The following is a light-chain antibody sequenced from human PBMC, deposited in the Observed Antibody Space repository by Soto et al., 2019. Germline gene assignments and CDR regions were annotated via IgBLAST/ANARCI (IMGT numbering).Light chain of an antibody. Sequence: DIQMTQSPSTLSASVGDRVTITCRASQSISSWLAWYQQKLGRAPRLLIYDASSLESGVPSRFSGSGYGTEFTLTISSLQLDDFATYYCQQYNTYSSLTFGGGTKVEIK. CDR3: QQYNTYSSLT. V-gene: IGKV1-5*01. CDR1: QSISSW. CDR2: DAS. J-gene: IGKJ4*01.